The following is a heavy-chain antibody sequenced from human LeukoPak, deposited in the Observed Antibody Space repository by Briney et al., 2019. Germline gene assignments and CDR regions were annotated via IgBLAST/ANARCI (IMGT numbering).Heavy chain of an antibody. CDR3: ARRGDSSSWYYFDY. CDR1: GGSISSSSCY. D-gene: IGHD6-13*01. CDR2: IYYSGST. J-gene: IGHJ4*02. V-gene: IGHV4-39*01. Sequence: KPSETLSLTCTVSGGSISSSSCYWGWIRQPPGKGLEWIGSIYYSGSTYYNPSLKSRVTISVDTSKNQFSLKLSSVTAADTAVYYCARRGDSSSWYYFDYWGQGTLVTVSS.